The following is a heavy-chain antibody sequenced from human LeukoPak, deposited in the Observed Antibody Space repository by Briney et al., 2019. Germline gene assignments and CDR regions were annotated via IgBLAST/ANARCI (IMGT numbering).Heavy chain of an antibody. V-gene: IGHV3-15*07. J-gene: IGHJ5*02. CDR1: GFTFSNAW. CDR3: TGEPNWFDP. D-gene: IGHD1-14*01. Sequence: GGSLRLSCVASGFTFSNAWMNWVRQAPGKGLEWVGRIKSRADGEITHYAAPVKGRFTISRDDSKNTLYLQMNSLKIEDTAVYYCTGEPNWFDPWGQGTLVTVSS. CDR2: IKSRADGEIT.